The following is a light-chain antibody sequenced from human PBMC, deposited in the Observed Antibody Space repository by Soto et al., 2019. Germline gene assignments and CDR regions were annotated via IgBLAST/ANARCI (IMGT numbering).Light chain of an antibody. V-gene: IGKV1-6*01. CDR2: AAS. CDR1: QDIRND. J-gene: IGKJ1*01. CDR3: LQDFNYPRT. Sequence: AIQMTRSPSFLSASVGDRVIITCRASQDIRNDLGWYQHKPGKAPKVLISAASNLQSGVPSRFSGSGSGTEFTLTINSLQPEDFATYYCLQDFNYPRTFGQGTKVDI.